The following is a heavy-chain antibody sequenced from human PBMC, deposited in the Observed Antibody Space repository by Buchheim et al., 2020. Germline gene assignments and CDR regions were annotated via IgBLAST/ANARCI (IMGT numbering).Heavy chain of an antibody. CDR3: ARDSSLVSDGMNFDY. D-gene: IGHD2-2*01. J-gene: IGHJ4*02. CDR2: IWYDGSNK. Sequence: VQVVESGGGLVQPGGSLRLSCAASGFTFSSYGMHWVRQAPGKGLEWVAVIWYDGSNKYYADSVKGRFTISRDNSKNTLYLQMDSLRAEDTAVYYCARDSSLVSDGMNFDYWGQGTL. V-gene: IGHV3-33*01. CDR1: GFTFSSYG.